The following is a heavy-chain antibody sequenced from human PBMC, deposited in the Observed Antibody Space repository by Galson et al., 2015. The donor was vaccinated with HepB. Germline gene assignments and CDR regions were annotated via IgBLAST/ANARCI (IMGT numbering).Heavy chain of an antibody. CDR2: ISGSDGDT. J-gene: IGHJ4*02. V-gene: IGHV3-23*01. Sequence: SLRLSCAASGFTFSNNAMSWVRQAPGKGLEWVSGISGSDGDTYNAASVKGRFTVSRDDSKSTLYLQMNSLRAEDTAVYYCAKCGSTNCYRADFEYWGQGALVTVSS. CDR1: GFTFSNNA. D-gene: IGHD2-2*02. CDR3: AKCGSTNCYRADFEY.